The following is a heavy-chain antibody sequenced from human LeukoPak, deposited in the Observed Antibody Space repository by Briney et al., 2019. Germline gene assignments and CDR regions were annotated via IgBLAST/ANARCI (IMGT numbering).Heavy chain of an antibody. CDR3: AASTVTPTSGWFDP. CDR2: IYYSGST. V-gene: IGHV4-59*01. D-gene: IGHD4-17*01. J-gene: IGHJ5*02. CDR1: GGSISSYY. Sequence: SETLSLTCTVSGGSISSYYWSWIRQPPGKGLEGIGYIYYSGSTNYNPSLKSRVTISVDTSKNQFSLKLSSVTAADTAVYYCAASTVTPTSGWFDPWGQGTLVTVSS.